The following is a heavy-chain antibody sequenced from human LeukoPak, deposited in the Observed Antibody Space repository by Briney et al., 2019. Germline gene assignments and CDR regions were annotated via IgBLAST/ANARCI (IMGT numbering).Heavy chain of an antibody. V-gene: IGHV3-21*01. D-gene: IGHD3-22*01. Sequence: PGGSLRLSCAASGISFRSYSMNWVRQAPGKGLEWVSSISSTSSYINYADSVKGRLTVSRDNAKNSLYLQMNSLRAEDTAVYYCARDEGSSGFYYAYWGQGTLVTVSS. CDR3: ARDEGSSGFYYAY. CDR2: ISSTSSYI. J-gene: IGHJ4*02. CDR1: GISFRSYS.